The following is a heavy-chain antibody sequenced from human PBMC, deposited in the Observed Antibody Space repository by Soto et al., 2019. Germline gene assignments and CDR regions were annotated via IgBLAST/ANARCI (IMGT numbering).Heavy chain of an antibody. CDR3: ARDQDNSSDAFDI. Sequence: EVHLVESGGGLVQPGGSLRLACAASGITFSNYWMTWVRQAPGKGLEWVPNIKQAGSEKSYVDSVKGRFTISRDNAKNSVYLQMNSLRAEDTAVYYCARDQDNSSDAFDIWGQGTMVTVSS. CDR1: GITFSNYW. J-gene: IGHJ3*02. CDR2: IKQAGSEK. V-gene: IGHV3-7*01.